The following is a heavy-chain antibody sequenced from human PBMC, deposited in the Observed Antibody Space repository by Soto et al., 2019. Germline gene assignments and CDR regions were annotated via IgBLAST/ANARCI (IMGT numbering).Heavy chain of an antibody. J-gene: IGHJ6*02. Sequence: QEQLVQAGAEVKKPGSSVRISCRASGGTFSNDAVSWVRQAPGQGLQWMGGIIPIFGTTHYAQKFQGRVTITADESAATAYMELRSVPSEDTAVYYCATGLRTGNYGMDVWGHGTAVTVSS. CDR2: IIPIFGTT. V-gene: IGHV1-69*01. D-gene: IGHD3-10*01. CDR1: GGTFSNDA. CDR3: ATGLRTGNYGMDV.